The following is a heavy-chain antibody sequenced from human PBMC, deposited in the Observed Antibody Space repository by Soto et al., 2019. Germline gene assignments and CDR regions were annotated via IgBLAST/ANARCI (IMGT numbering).Heavy chain of an antibody. CDR2: IYYSGST. CDR1: GGSISSYY. CDR3: ARGNWNRYYYYGMDV. J-gene: IGHJ6*02. D-gene: IGHD1-20*01. Sequence: TLSLTCTVSGGSISSYYWSWIRQPPGKGLEWIGYIYYSGSTNYNPSLKSRVTISVDTSKNQFSLKLSSVTAADTAVYYCARGNWNRYYYYGMDVWGQGTTVTVSS. V-gene: IGHV4-59*01.